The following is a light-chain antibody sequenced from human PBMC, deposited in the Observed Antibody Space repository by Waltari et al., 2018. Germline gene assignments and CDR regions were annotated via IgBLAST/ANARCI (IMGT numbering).Light chain of an antibody. Sequence: EIVLTQSPRTLPLSLGESAPLSCSARQSVSRALAWYQQKPGQAPRLLTYGASTRATGIPDRVSGSGSGTDFSLTISRREPDDFAVYYCQHYLRLPVTFGQGTTVEI. V-gene: IGKV3-20*01. CDR3: QHYLRLPVT. CDR2: GAS. CDR1: QSVSRA. J-gene: IGKJ1*01.